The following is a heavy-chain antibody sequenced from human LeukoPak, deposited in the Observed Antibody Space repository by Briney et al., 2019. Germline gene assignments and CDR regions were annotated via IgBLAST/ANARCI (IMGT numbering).Heavy chain of an antibody. D-gene: IGHD2-21*02. CDR3: ARGESSYCSGGCYFAS. Sequence: PGGSLRLSCAASGFTFSSYNMNWVRQAPGKGLEWVSSITSGSSYRFYADSVKGRFTISRDNAKNSLYLQMNSLRAEDTAMYYCARGESSYCSGGCYFASWGQGTLVTISS. CDR2: ITSGSSYR. V-gene: IGHV3-21*01. J-gene: IGHJ5*01. CDR1: GFTFSSYN.